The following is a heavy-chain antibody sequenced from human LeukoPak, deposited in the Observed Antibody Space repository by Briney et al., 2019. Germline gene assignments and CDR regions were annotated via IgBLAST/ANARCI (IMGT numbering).Heavy chain of an antibody. CDR3: VLSGSGSSWSRKVWFDY. D-gene: IGHD6-13*01. V-gene: IGHV3-30-3*01. J-gene: IGHJ4*02. Sequence: GRSLRLSCAASGFTFSSYAMHWVRQAPGKGLERVAVISYDGSNKYYADSVKGRFTISRDNSKNTLYLQMNSLRAEDTAVYYCVLSGSGSSWSRKVWFDYWGQGTLVTVSS. CDR1: GFTFSSYA. CDR2: ISYDGSNK.